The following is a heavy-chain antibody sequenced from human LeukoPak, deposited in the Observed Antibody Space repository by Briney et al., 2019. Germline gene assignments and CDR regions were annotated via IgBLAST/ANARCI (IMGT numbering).Heavy chain of an antibody. J-gene: IGHJ6*02. CDR3: AGDLLVLRYFDWLPTTNYGMDV. CDR1: GYTFTGYY. CDR2: INPNSGGT. D-gene: IGHD3-9*01. Sequence: ASVKVSCKASGYTFTGYYMHWVRQAPGQGLEWMGWINPNSGGTNYAQKFQGRVTMTRDTSISTAYMELSRLRSDDTAVYYCAGDLLVLRYFDWLPTTNYGMDVWGQGTTVTVSS. V-gene: IGHV1-2*02.